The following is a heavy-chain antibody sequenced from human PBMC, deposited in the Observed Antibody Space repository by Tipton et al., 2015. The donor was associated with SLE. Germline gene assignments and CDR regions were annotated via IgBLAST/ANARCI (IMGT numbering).Heavy chain of an antibody. CDR3: AREDYDDNGWWVDP. D-gene: IGHD4-17*01. CDR2: ISASNNYI. J-gene: IGHJ5*02. CDR1: GFSLSYYS. Sequence: GSLRLSCAASGFSLSYYSMNWVRLAPGKGLEWVASISASNNYIQYADSVKGRFTISRDDAKNSLYLQMNSLRAEDTSMYYCAREDYDDNGWWVDPWGQGTLVTVSS. V-gene: IGHV3-21*01.